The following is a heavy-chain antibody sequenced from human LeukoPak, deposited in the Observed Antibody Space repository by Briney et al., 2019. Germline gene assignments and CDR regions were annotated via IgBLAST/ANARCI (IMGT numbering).Heavy chain of an antibody. CDR1: GYSFTSYW. CDR3: ARSSQDYDILTGYYGNYFDY. Sequence: GESLKISCKGSGYSFTSYWIGWVRQIPGKGLEWMGIIYPGDSDTRYSPSFQGQVTISADKSISTAYLQWSSLKASDTAMYYCARSSQDYDILTGYYGNYFDYWGQGTLVTVSS. D-gene: IGHD3-9*01. V-gene: IGHV5-51*01. CDR2: IYPGDSDT. J-gene: IGHJ4*02.